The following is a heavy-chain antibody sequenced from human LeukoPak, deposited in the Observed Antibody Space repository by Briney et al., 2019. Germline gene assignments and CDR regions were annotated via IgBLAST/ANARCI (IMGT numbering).Heavy chain of an antibody. CDR3: ARRQNSGYDLGDDAFDI. CDR1: GYAISSGYF. D-gene: IGHD5-12*01. Sequence: SETLSLTCSVSGYAISSGYFWGWIRQPPGKGLEWIGTIYHSGSTYYNPSLKSRVTISVDTSNKQFSLKLSSVTAADTAVYYCARRQNSGYDLGDDAFDIWGQGTMVTVSS. V-gene: IGHV4-38-2*02. CDR2: IYHSGST. J-gene: IGHJ3*02.